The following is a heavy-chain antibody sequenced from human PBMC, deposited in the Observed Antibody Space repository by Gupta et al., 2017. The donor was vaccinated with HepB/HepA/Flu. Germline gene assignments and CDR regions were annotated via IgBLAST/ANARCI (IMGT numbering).Heavy chain of an antibody. J-gene: IGHJ4*02. CDR1: GFTFSSYA. CDR3: AKDQIEYDDDSSGYPYFDY. Sequence: EVQLLESGGGLVQPGGSLRLSCAASGFTFSSYAMSWVRQAPGKGLEWVSAISGSGGSTYYADSVKGRVTISRDNSKNTLYLKMNSLRAEETAVYYGAKDQIEYDDDSSGYPYFDYWGQGTLVTVSS. V-gene: IGHV3-23*01. CDR2: ISGSGGST. D-gene: IGHD3-22*01.